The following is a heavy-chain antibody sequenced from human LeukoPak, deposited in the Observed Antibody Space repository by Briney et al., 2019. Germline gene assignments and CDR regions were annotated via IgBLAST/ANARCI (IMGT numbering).Heavy chain of an antibody. CDR1: GFTFSSYG. D-gene: IGHD4-17*01. CDR3: ANHHDYGDYVPVDY. V-gene: IGHV3-30*02. J-gene: IGHJ4*02. Sequence: GGSLRLSCAASGFTFSSYGMHWVRQAPGKGLEWVALIRYDGSNKYYADSVKGRFTISRDNSKNTLYLQMNSLRAEDTAVYYCANHHDYGDYVPVDYWGQGTLVTVSS. CDR2: IRYDGSNK.